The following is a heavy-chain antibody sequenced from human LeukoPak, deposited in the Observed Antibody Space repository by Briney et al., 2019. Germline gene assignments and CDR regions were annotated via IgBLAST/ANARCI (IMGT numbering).Heavy chain of an antibody. CDR2: IIPIFGTA. V-gene: IGHV1-69*01. Sequence: SVKVSCKASGGTFSSYAISWVRQAPGQGLEWMGGIIPIFGTANYAQKFQGRVTITADESTSTAYMELSSLRSEDTAVYYCATCSSTSCYSLDNWFDPWGQGTLVTVSS. CDR1: GGTFSSYA. J-gene: IGHJ5*02. CDR3: ATCSSTSCYSLDNWFDP. D-gene: IGHD2-2*01.